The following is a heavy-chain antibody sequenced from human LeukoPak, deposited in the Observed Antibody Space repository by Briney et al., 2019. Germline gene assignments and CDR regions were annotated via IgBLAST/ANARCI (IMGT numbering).Heavy chain of an antibody. CDR2: MNPNSGNT. CDR3: AKNPALTGEFDS. V-gene: IGHV1-8*01. Sequence: ASVKVSCKASGYTFTSYDVNWFRQATGQGLEWMGWMNPNSGNTGYAQKFQGRVSLTRDTSISTAYMELSSLRSEDTAVYYCAKNPALTGEFDSWGQGTLVTVSS. D-gene: IGHD7-27*01. CDR1: GYTFTSYD. J-gene: IGHJ4*02.